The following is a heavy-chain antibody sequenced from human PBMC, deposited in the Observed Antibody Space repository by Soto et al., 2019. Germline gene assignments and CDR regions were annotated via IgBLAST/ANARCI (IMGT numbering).Heavy chain of an antibody. V-gene: IGHV4-34*01. D-gene: IGHD6-19*01. CDR1: GGSFSGYY. Sequence: QVQLQQWGAGLLKPSETLSLTCAVYGGSFSGYYWSWIRQPPGKGLEWIGELNHSGSTNYNPSLKSRVTISVETSKNQFSLKLSSVTAADTAVYYCARGYSSGWYNWFDPWGQGTLVTVSS. CDR2: LNHSGST. CDR3: ARGYSSGWYNWFDP. J-gene: IGHJ5*02.